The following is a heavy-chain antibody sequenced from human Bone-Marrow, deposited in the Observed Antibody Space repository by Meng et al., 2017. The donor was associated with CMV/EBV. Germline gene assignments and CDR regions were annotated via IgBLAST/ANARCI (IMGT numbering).Heavy chain of an antibody. Sequence: GESLKISCAASGFPFSNAWMSWVRQAPGKGLEWVGRIKSKTDGGTTDYAAPVKGRFTISRDDSKNTLYLQMNSLKTEDTAVYYCTTDRMYQLPRIQHWGQGTLVTVSS. CDR2: IKSKTDGGTT. V-gene: IGHV3-15*01. CDR3: TTDRMYQLPRIQH. CDR1: GFPFSNAW. J-gene: IGHJ1*01. D-gene: IGHD2-2*01.